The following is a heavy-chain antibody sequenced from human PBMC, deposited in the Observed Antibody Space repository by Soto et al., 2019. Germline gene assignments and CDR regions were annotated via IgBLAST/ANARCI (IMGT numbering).Heavy chain of an antibody. D-gene: IGHD3-3*01. CDR3: AHLVLRFLEWFPTGKYYFDY. J-gene: IGHJ4*02. V-gene: IGHV2-5*02. CDR2: IYWDDDK. CDR1: GFSLSTSGVG. Sequence: SLPRLENRTQSLTLTCTLSGFSLSTSGVGVGWIRQPPGKALEWLALIYWDDDKRYSPSLKSRLTITKDTSKNQVVLTMTNMDPVDTATYYCAHLVLRFLEWFPTGKYYFDYWGQGTLVTVSS.